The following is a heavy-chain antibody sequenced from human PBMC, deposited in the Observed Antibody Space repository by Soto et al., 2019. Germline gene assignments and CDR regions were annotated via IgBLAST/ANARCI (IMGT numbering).Heavy chain of an antibody. J-gene: IGHJ4*02. CDR1: GGTFSTYA. Sequence: QVQLVQSGAEVKKPESSVKVSCQAPGGTFSTYAISWVGQAPGQGLEWMGGIIPMFGTANYAQRFQDRVTITADESTNTVYMELSSLRSENTAVYFCASGIQLWLRRINNGYSGWGQGTLVTVS. V-gene: IGHV1-69*12. CDR2: IIPMFGTA. CDR3: ASGIQLWLRRINNGYSG. D-gene: IGHD5-18*01.